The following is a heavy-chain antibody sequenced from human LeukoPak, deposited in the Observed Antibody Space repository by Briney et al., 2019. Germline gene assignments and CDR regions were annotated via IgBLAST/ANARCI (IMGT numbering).Heavy chain of an antibody. J-gene: IGHJ5*02. V-gene: IGHV4-59*01. CDR3: ARLAPNNWFDP. Sequence: PSETLSLTCTDSLGTISHNHWSRLPPPPGHGLPCIGYISYSRSTNYHPSLKSLVTISVDTSKNQFSLKLSSVTAADTAVYYCARLAPNNWFDPWGQGTLVTVSS. CDR2: ISYSRST. CDR1: LGTISHNH. D-gene: IGHD5-12*01.